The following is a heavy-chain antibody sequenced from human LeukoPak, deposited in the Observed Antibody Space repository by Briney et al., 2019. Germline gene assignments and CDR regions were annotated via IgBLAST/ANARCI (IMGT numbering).Heavy chain of an antibody. D-gene: IGHD3-16*01. CDR1: GGSISGGNYY. CDR3: ATFTAAGQFDGFDI. J-gene: IGHJ3*02. CDR2: TYYNGGT. V-gene: IGHV4-39*01. Sequence: PSETLSLTCTVSGGSISGGNYYWAWIRHPPGKGLEWITSTYYNGGTFDNPSLKSRAAISLDTSKNQVSLKLRSVTAADTAVYYCATFTAAGQFDGFDIWGQGTMVTVSS.